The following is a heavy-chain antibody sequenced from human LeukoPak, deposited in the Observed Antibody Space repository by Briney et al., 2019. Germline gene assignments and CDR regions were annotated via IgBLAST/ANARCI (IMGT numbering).Heavy chain of an antibody. Sequence: PSETLSLTCAVYGGSFSGYYWSWIRQPPGKGLEWIGEINHSGSTNYNPSLKSRVTISVDTSKNQFSLKLSSVTAADTAVNYCARWASGWYSYFDYWGQGTLVTVSS. CDR1: GGSFSGYY. CDR3: ARWASGWYSYFDY. D-gene: IGHD6-19*01. J-gene: IGHJ4*02. V-gene: IGHV4-34*01. CDR2: INHSGST.